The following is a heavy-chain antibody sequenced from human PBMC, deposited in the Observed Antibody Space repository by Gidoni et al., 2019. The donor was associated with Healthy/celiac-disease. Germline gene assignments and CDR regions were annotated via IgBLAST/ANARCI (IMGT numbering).Heavy chain of an antibody. Sequence: EVQLVESGGVLVQPGRSLRLSCSASGFTFDDYAMHLVRQAPGKGLEWVSGISWNSGSIAYADSVKGRFTISRDNAKNSLYLRMNSLRPEDTALYYCAKDNGDYYGSGSNNWFDPWGQGTLVTVS. CDR3: AKDNGDYYGSGSNNWFDP. CDR2: ISWNSGSI. CDR1: GFTFDDYA. V-gene: IGHV3-9*01. J-gene: IGHJ5*02. D-gene: IGHD3-10*01.